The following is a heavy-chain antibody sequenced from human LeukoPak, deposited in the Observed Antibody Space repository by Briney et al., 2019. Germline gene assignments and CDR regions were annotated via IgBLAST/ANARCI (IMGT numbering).Heavy chain of an antibody. D-gene: IGHD4-23*01. CDR2: IYYSGST. CDR1: GYSISSYV. Sequence: SETLSLTCTVSGYSISSYVWSWMRHPPGNGLEWIGCIYYSGSTKYKPSLKSRVTISVDTSKNQFSLRLGSVTTADTAVYYCARSPTVALIDYWGQGTLVTVSS. V-gene: IGHV4-59*01. J-gene: IGHJ4*02. CDR3: ARSPTVALIDY.